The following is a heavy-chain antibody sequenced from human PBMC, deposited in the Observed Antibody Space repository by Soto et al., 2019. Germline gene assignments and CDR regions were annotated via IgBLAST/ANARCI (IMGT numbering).Heavy chain of an antibody. D-gene: IGHD3-16*01. CDR2: IYSGGST. Sequence: EVQLVESGGGLVQPGGSLRLSCAASGFTVSTKYMSWVRQAPGKGLEWVSVIYSGGSTLYADSVRGRFTSSRDNSKNTVNLQMNSLRAEDTAVYYCARDPWAADYWGQGTLVTVSS. V-gene: IGHV3-66*01. CDR1: GFTVSTKY. J-gene: IGHJ4*02. CDR3: ARDPWAADY.